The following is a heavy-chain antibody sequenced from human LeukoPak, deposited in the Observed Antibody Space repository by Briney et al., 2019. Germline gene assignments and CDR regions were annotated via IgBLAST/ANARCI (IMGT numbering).Heavy chain of an antibody. CDR3: VRGFSSGGIDGMDV. D-gene: IGHD3-16*01. J-gene: IGHJ6*02. V-gene: IGHV3-23*01. CDR1: GFTFSNFL. CDR2: ISGSGGDT. Sequence: GGSLRLSCAASGFTFSNFLMTWVRQAPGKGPEWVSAISGSGGDTYYADSVKGRFTISRDNSKNTLYLQMNSLRDEDTAVYYCVRGFSSGGIDGMDVWGQGTTVTVSS.